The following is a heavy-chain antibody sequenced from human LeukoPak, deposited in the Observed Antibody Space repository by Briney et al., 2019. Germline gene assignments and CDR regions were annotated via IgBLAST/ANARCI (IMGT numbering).Heavy chain of an antibody. J-gene: IGHJ4*02. V-gene: IGHV4-34*01. CDR2: SDHSGST. D-gene: IGHD3-10*01. CDR3: ARQTGSGLFSLP. CDR1: GRSFSGNY. Sequence: PSEALSLTCAVYGRSFSGNYWNWIRQSPGKGLEWIGESDHSGSTTYNPSLKSRVTISVDTSKNQFSLKLSSVTAADTAVYYCARQTGSGLFSLPGGQGTLVTVSS.